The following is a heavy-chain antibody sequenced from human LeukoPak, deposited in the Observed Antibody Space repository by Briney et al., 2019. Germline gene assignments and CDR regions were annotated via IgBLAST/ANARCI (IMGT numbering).Heavy chain of an antibody. D-gene: IGHD1-26*01. CDR1: GFTFSSYA. CDR2: ISGSGGST. J-gene: IGHJ4*02. CDR3: AKFSGRELRTLYFDY. Sequence: GGSLRLSCAASGFTFSSYAMSWVRQAPGKGLEGVSAISGSGGSTYSPDSVRGRFTISRDNSKNTLYLQMNSLRSEDTAVYYCAKFSGRELRTLYFDYWGQGTLVTVSS. V-gene: IGHV3-23*01.